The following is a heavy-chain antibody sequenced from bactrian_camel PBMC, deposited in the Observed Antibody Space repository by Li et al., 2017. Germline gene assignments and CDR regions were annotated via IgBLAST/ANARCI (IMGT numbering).Heavy chain of an antibody. J-gene: IGHJ4*01. CDR3: ASGWGCDLYIGPGTERGY. CDR1: GYISRSNC. CDR2: IVIRDGRT. Sequence: HVQLVESGGGSVQSGGSLRLSCTAAGYISRSNCLGWVRRTEEQEREGLAAIVIRDGRTYTADAVKGRFTISQDNTKNTLYLQMDSLKPDDSAMYYCASGWGCDLYIGPGTERGYWGQGTQVTVS. D-gene: IGHD1*01. V-gene: IGHV3S1*01.